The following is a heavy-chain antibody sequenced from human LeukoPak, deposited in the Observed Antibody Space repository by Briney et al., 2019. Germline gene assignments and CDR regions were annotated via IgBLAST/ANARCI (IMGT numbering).Heavy chain of an antibody. D-gene: IGHD3-22*01. CDR1: GFTFSSYA. Sequence: GGSLRLSCAASGFTFSSYAMSWVRQAPGKGLEWVSAISGSGGSTYYADSVKGRFTISRDNSKNTLYLQMNSLRAEDTAVYYCAKGRYYDSSGYIPYYFDYWGQGTLVTVSS. CDR2: ISGSGGST. CDR3: AKGRYYDSSGYIPYYFDY. J-gene: IGHJ4*02. V-gene: IGHV3-23*01.